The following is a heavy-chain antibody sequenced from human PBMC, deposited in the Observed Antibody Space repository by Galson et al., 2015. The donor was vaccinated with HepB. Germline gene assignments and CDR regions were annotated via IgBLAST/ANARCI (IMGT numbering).Heavy chain of an antibody. CDR1: GYTFTGYY. D-gene: IGHD2-2*01. J-gene: IGHJ6*02. V-gene: IGHV1-2*06. CDR3: ARGGVVVVPAADPPWYFDV. CDR2: IDPNSGGT. Sequence: SVKVSCKASGYTFTGYYMHLVRQAPGQGLEWMGRIDPNSGGTNYAQNFQGRVTMTSDTSISTAYMELSSLRSDDTAVYYCARGGVVVVPAADPPWYFDVWGQGTTVTVSS.